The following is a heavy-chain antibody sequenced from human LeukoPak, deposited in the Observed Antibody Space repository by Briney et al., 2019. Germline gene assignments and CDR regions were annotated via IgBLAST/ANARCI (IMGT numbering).Heavy chain of an antibody. CDR2: ISGSGGNT. J-gene: IGHJ4*02. CDR3: AKGLRGSSDDY. D-gene: IGHD6-13*01. Sequence: PGGSLRLSCAASGFTFNNFAMSWVRQAPGKGLEWVSGISGSGGNTHYADSVKGRFTISRDNSKNMLYLQMNSLRAEDTAVYYCAKGLRGSSDDYWGQGTLVTVSS. V-gene: IGHV3-23*01. CDR1: GFTFNNFA.